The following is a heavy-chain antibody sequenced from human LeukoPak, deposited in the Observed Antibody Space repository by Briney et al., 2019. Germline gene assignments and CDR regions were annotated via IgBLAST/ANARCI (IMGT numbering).Heavy chain of an antibody. V-gene: IGHV4-34*01. CDR3: ARLPPSGRYFGLGAFDI. CDR1: GGSFSGYY. D-gene: IGHD3-9*01. Sequence: PSETLSLTCAVYGGSFSGYYWSWIRQPPGKGLEWIGEINHSGSTNYNPSLKSRVTISVDTSKNQFSLKLSSVTAADTAVYYCARLPPSGRYFGLGAFDIWGQGTMVTVSS. J-gene: IGHJ3*02. CDR2: INHSGST.